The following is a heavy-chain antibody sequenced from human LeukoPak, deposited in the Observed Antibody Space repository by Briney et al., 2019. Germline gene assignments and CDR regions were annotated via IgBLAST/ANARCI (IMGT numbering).Heavy chain of an antibody. CDR3: AREALGGGGY. CDR1: GFTVSSNY. Sequence: PGGSLRLSCAASGFTVSSNYMSWVRQAPGKGLEWVSIIYSSGSTYYADSVKGRFTISRDNSKTTLYLQMNSLRAEDTAVYHCAREALGGGGYWGQGTLVTVSS. D-gene: IGHD3-10*01. J-gene: IGHJ4*02. V-gene: IGHV3-66*01. CDR2: IYSSGST.